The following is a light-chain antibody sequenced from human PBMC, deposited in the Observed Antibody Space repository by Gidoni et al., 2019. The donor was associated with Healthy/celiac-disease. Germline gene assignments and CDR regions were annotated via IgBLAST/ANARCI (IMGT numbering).Light chain of an antibody. Sequence: DIQMTQSPSSLSASVRDRVTITCRASPSISSYLNWYQQKPGKAPKLLIYAASSLQIGVPSRFSVSGSGTDFTLTISSLQPEDFATYYCQRSYSTPPITFGQGTRLEIK. CDR1: PSISSY. J-gene: IGKJ5*01. CDR3: QRSYSTPPIT. V-gene: IGKV1-39*01. CDR2: AAS.